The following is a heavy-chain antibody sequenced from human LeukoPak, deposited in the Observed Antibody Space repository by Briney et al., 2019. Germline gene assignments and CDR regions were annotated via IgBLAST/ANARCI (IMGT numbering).Heavy chain of an antibody. CDR2: ISYDGSNK. V-gene: IGHV3-30-3*01. J-gene: IGHJ4*02. CDR1: GFTFSSYA. Sequence: PGGSLRLSCAASGFTFSSYAMHWVRQAPGKGLEWVAVISYDGSNKYYADSVKGRFTISRDNSNNTLYLQMHNLRAEDTAVYFCAKDRVAAGWLNSRFDSWGQGTLVTVSS. D-gene: IGHD5-12*01. CDR3: AKDRVAAGWLNSRFDS.